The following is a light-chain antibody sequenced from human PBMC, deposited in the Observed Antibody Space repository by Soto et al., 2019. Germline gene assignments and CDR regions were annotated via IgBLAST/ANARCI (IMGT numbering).Light chain of an antibody. CDR3: TSFTSSSTSRV. CDR1: SSDIGRYNF. CDR2: EVS. J-gene: IGLJ3*02. V-gene: IGLV2-14*01. Sequence: QSVLTQPASVSGSPGQSITISCTGTSSDIGRYNFVSWYQQDPGKAPKAMIYEVSNRPSGVSHRFSGSKSGNTASLTISGLQAEDEGHYYCTSFTSSSTSRVFGGGTQLTVL.